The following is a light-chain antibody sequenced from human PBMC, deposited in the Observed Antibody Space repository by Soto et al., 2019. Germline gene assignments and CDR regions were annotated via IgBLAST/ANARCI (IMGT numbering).Light chain of an antibody. J-gene: IGLJ2*01. Sequence: QSALTQPASVSGSPGQSITISCTGTSSDVGDYNSVSWYQQHPGKAPKLVVYDVNTRPSGVSDRFSGSKSGNTASLTISGLQADDEADYYCSSSSTTSTLVLFGGGTKLTV. CDR3: SSSSTTSTLVL. CDR2: DVN. CDR1: SSDVGDYNS. V-gene: IGLV2-14*03.